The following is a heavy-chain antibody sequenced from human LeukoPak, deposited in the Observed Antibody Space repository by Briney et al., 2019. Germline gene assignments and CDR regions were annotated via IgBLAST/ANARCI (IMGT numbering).Heavy chain of an antibody. CDR1: GGSFSGYY. V-gene: IGHV4-34*01. CDR2: INHSGST. Sequence: SETLSLTCAVYGGSFSGYYWSWIRQPPGKGLEWIGEINHSGSTNYNPSLKSRVTISADTSKNQFSLKLSSVTAADTAVYYCASAVEMATYWDYWGQGTLVTVSS. CDR3: ASAVEMATYWDY. D-gene: IGHD5-24*01. J-gene: IGHJ4*02.